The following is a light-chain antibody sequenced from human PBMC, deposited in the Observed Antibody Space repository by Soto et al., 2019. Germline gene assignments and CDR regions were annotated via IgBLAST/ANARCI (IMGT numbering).Light chain of an antibody. CDR1: QSVPSNF. CDR3: QPYDRSWR. J-gene: IGKJ1*01. Sequence: ALTQSPGTLSLSPGERATLSCRASQSVPSNFLAWYQQKPGQAPILLIYGVSRRPTGIQDRFSDSGSGTDFTLTISRLEHDDFAVYYFQPYDRSWRFGEANKVEI. CDR2: GVS. V-gene: IGKV3-20*01.